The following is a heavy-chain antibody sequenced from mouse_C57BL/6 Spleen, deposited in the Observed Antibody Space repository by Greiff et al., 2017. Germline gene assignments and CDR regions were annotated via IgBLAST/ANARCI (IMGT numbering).Heavy chain of an antibody. Sequence: QVQLQQPGAELVRPGTSVKLSCKASGYTFTSYWMHWVKQRPGQGLEWIGVIDPSDSYTNYNQKFKGKATLTVDPSSSAAYMQLSSLTSEDSAVYYCARRGSKYYFDYWGQGTTLTVSS. D-gene: IGHD2-5*01. CDR3: ARRGSKYYFDY. J-gene: IGHJ2*01. CDR1: GYTFTSYW. CDR2: IDPSDSYT. V-gene: IGHV1-59*01.